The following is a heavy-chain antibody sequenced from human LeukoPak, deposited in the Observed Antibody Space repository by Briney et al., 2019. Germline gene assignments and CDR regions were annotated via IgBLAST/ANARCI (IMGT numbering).Heavy chain of an antibody. CDR3: ARGIPSAYSSSWYKNY. CDR2: INHSGST. V-gene: IGHV4-34*01. Sequence: PSETLSLTCAVYGGSFSGYYWSWIRQPPGKGLEWIGEINHSGSTTYNPSLKSRVTISVDTSKNQFSLKLSSVTAADTAVYYCARGIPSAYSSSWYKNYWGQGTLVTVSS. D-gene: IGHD6-13*01. CDR1: GGSFSGYY. J-gene: IGHJ4*02.